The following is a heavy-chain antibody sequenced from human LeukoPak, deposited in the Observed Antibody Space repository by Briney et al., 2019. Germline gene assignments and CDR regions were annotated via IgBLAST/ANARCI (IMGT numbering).Heavy chain of an antibody. J-gene: IGHJ1*01. Sequence: ASVKVSCXASGYTFSDYHIHWLRQAPGQGLEWMGWSNPSSGGTNYAEKFHGRVTMTRDTSTNTAYMELSRLRSDDTAVYFCTRVRALAAAGTGPRYFQDWGQGTLVTVSS. CDR2: SNPSSGGT. CDR3: TRVRALAAAGTGPRYFQD. V-gene: IGHV1-2*02. CDR1: GYTFSDYH. D-gene: IGHD6-13*01.